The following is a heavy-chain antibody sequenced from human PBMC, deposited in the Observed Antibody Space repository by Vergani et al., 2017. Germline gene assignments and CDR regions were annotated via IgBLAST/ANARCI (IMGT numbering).Heavy chain of an antibody. Sequence: QLQLQESGPGLVKPSETLSLTCTVSGGSISSSSYYWGWIRQPPGKGLEWIGSIYYSGSTYYNPSLKSRVTISVETSKNQFSLKLSSVTAADTAVYYCARDQPRIQLWLNWLDPWGQGTLVTVSS. D-gene: IGHD5-18*01. J-gene: IGHJ5*02. CDR3: ARDQPRIQLWLNWLDP. CDR1: GGSISSSSYY. V-gene: IGHV4-39*07. CDR2: IYYSGST.